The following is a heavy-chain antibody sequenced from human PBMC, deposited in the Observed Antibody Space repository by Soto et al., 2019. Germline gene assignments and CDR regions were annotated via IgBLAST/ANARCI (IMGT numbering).Heavy chain of an antibody. Sequence: QVQLVQSGAEVKKPGASVKVSCKASGYTFTSYAMHWVRQAPGQRLEWMGWINAGNGNTKYSQKFQGRVTITRDTSASTAYMELSSLRSEDTAVYYCARGGGGYSYGYGDYYGMDVWGQGTTVTVSS. V-gene: IGHV1-3*01. CDR2: INAGNGNT. D-gene: IGHD5-18*01. CDR1: GYTFTSYA. J-gene: IGHJ6*02. CDR3: ARGGGGYSYGYGDYYGMDV.